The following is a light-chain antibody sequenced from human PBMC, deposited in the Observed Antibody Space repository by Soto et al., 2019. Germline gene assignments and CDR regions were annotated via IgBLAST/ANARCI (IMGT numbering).Light chain of an antibody. CDR2: EVT. CDR3: TSYVGNDIWV. J-gene: IGLJ3*02. CDR1: SSDVGAYKY. V-gene: IGLV2-8*01. Sequence: QSALTQPPSASGSPGQSVTISCTGTSSDVGAYKYVSWYQQYPGKAPKLMIYEVTKRPSGVPDRFSGSKSGNTASLTVSGLQAEDEADSYCTSYVGNDIWVFGGGTQLTVL.